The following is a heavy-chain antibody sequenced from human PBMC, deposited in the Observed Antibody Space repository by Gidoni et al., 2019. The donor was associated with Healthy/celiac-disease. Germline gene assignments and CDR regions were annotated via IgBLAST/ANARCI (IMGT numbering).Heavy chain of an antibody. J-gene: IGHJ3*02. CDR2: IIPFFGTA. CDR1: GGTFSTYA. CDR3: AREMREYYYDSSGYWALNAFDI. V-gene: IGHV1-69*01. Sequence: QVQLVQSGAEVTKPGYSVKVPCKASGGTFSTYALPWVRPAPGPGLEWMGGIIPFFGTAKYAQKFQGRVTITADESTSTAYMELSSLRSEDTAVYYCAREMREYYYDSSGYWALNAFDIWGQGTMVTVSS. D-gene: IGHD3-22*01.